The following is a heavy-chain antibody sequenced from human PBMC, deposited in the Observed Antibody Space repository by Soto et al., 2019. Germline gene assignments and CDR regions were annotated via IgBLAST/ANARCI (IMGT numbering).Heavy chain of an antibody. Sequence: ASEKVSCKTSADIFNNYYMHWVRQAPGQGLEWMGVMTPSDGSTNYAQSFQGRVTMTRDTSTRTVYVELSSLRSEDTAVYYCAKHCGGDCSNGFDIWGQGTKVTVSS. CDR1: ADIFNNYY. J-gene: IGHJ3*02. CDR2: MTPSDGST. D-gene: IGHD2-21*02. CDR3: AKHCGGDCSNGFDI. V-gene: IGHV1-46*02.